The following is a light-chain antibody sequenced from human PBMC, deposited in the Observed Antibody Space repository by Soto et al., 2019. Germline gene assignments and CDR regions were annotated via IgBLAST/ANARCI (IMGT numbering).Light chain of an antibody. CDR2: LGS. CDR3: MQTLQTPLT. CDR1: QSLLHSNGYNY. V-gene: IGKV2-28*01. J-gene: IGKJ4*01. Sequence: DIVMTQSPLFLPVTPGEPASISCRSSQSLLHSNGYNYLDWYLQKPGQPPQLLIFLGSHRASGVPDRFSGSGSGTDFTLKISRVEAEDVGVYYCMQTLQTPLTFGGGTKAENK.